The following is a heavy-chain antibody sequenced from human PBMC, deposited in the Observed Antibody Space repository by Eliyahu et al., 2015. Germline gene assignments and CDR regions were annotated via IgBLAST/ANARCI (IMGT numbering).Heavy chain of an antibody. CDR2: INYSGTT. D-gene: IGHD4-17*01. CDR1: GXSFSNYY. V-gene: IGHV4-34*01. CDR3: ASHATGVRFDP. J-gene: IGHJ5*02. Sequence: QVQLQQWGAGLLKPSETLSXTXAVXGXSFSNYYWSXXRQPPGKGLEWIGEINYSGTTKYNXXLKSRVTISVDTSKNQISLKLRSVTAADTAVYYCASHATGVRFDPWGQGTLVTVSS.